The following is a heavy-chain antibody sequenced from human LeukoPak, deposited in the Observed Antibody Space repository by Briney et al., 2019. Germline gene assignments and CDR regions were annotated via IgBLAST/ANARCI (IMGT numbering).Heavy chain of an antibody. CDR2: MNPNSGNT. CDR1: GYTFTSYD. CDR3: ARGVRDSSGREYFQH. V-gene: IGHV1-8*01. J-gene: IGHJ1*01. D-gene: IGHD3-22*01. Sequence: ASVKVSCKASGYTFTSYDINWVRQATGQGLERMGWMNPNSGNTGYAQQFQGRVTMTRNTSINTAYMELTSLRSEDTAVFYCARGVRDSSGREYFQHWGQGTVVTVSS.